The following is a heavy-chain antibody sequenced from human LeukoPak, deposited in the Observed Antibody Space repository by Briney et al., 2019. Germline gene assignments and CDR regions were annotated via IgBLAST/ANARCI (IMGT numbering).Heavy chain of an antibody. D-gene: IGHD3-9*01. V-gene: IGHV4-4*07. CDR2: IYTSGST. CDR3: ARDADYDILTGYYNVNAFDI. Sequence: SETLSLTCTVSGGSISSYYWSWIRQPAGKGLEWIGRIYTSGSTNYSPSLKSRVTMSLGTSKNQFSLKLSSVTAADTAVYYCARDADYDILTGYYNVNAFDIWGQGTMVTVSS. CDR1: GGSISSYY. J-gene: IGHJ3*02.